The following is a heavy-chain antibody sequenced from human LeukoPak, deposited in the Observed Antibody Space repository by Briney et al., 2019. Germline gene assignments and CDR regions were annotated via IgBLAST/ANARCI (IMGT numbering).Heavy chain of an antibody. CDR3: ARDHGSSSWHYDY. V-gene: IGHV3-33*01. CDR1: GFTSSSYG. CDR2: IWYDGSNK. Sequence: QPGGSLRLSCAASGFTSSSYGMHWVRQAPGKGLEWVAVIWYDGSNKYYADSVKGRFTISRDNSKNTLYLQMNSLRAEDTAVYYCARDHGSSSWHYDYWGQGTLVTVSS. J-gene: IGHJ4*02. D-gene: IGHD6-13*01.